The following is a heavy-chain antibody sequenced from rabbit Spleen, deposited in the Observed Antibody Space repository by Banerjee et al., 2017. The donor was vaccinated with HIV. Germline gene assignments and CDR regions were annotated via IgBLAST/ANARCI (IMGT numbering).Heavy chain of an antibody. J-gene: IGHJ6*01. D-gene: IGHD1-1*01. CDR1: GFSFNSGYD. CDR3: ARDTSSSFSSYGMDL. V-gene: IGHV1S40*01. Sequence: QSLEESGGGLVKPGASLTLTYKGSGFSFNSGYDMCWVRQAPGKGLEWIACIYAGSSGSTYSAIWAKGRFTISKTSSTTVTLQMTSLTAADTATYFCARDTSSSFSSYGMDLWGPGTLVTVS. CDR2: IYAGSSGST.